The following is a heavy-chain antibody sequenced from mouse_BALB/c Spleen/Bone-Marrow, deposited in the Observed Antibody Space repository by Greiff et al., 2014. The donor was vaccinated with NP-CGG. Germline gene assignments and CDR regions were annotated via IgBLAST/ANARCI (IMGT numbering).Heavy chain of an antibody. CDR3: ARWEYYAMDY. CDR2: IDPANGNT. Sequence: VHVKQSGAELVKPGASVKSSCTASGFNIKDNYMHWVKQRPEQGLEWIGRIDPANGNTKYDPKFQGKATITADTSSNTAYLQLSSLTSEDTAVYYCARWEYYAMDYWGQGTSVTVSS. V-gene: IGHV14-3*02. D-gene: IGHD4-1*01. J-gene: IGHJ4*01. CDR1: GFNIKDNY.